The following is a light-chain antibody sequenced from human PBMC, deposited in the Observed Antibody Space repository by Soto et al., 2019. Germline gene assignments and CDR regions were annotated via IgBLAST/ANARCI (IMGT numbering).Light chain of an antibody. CDR3: SSFRSGNTYV. V-gene: IGLV2-14*01. CDR1: SSDVGGYDY. J-gene: IGLJ1*01. CDR2: QVS. Sequence: QSSLTHPASLSGSPGQSITISCTGTSSDVGGYDYISWCQQHPGKAPKLMIYQVSNRPSGVSNRFSGSKSGNTASLTISGLQAEDETDYYCSSFRSGNTYVFGTGTKVTGL.